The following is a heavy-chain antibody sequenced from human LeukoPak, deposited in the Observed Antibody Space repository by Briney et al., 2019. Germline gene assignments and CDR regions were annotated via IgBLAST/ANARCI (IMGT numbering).Heavy chain of an antibody. D-gene: IGHD3-10*01. Sequence: SETLSLTCTVSGGSIYSSRYYWGWIRQPPGKGLEWIGSIYYSGSTYYNPSLKSRVTISVDTSKNQSSLKLSSVTAADTAVYFCAGVRGIISRNWFDPWGHGTLVTVSS. CDR3: AGVRGIISRNWFDP. CDR2: IYYSGST. V-gene: IGHV4-39*01. CDR1: GGSIYSSRYY. J-gene: IGHJ5*02.